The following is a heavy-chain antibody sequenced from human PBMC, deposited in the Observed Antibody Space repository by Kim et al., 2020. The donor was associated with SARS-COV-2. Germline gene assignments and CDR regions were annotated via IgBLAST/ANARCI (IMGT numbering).Heavy chain of an antibody. Sequence: PSLKGRVTISVGTSTNHFSLKLSSVTAADTAVYYCARGLVVPAATYYFGYWGQGTLVTVSS. V-gene: IGHV4-34*01. D-gene: IGHD2-2*01. CDR3: ARGLVVPAATYYFGY. J-gene: IGHJ4*02.